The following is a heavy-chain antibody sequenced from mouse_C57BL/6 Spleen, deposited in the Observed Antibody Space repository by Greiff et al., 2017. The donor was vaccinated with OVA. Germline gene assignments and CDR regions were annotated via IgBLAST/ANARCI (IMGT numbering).Heavy chain of an antibody. Sequence: QVQLQQSGAELVKPGASVKLSCKASGYTFTSYWMHWVKQRPGQGLEWIGMIHPNSGSTNYNEKFKSKATLTVDKSSSTAYMQLSSLTSEDSAVYYCARGDDYDGPWYFDVWGTGTTVTVSS. CDR1: GYTFTSYW. J-gene: IGHJ1*03. CDR2: IHPNSGST. D-gene: IGHD2-4*01. V-gene: IGHV1-64*01. CDR3: ARGDDYDGPWYFDV.